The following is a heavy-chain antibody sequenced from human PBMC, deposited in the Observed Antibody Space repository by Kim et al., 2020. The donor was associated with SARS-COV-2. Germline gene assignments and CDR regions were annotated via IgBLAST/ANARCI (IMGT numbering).Heavy chain of an antibody. V-gene: IGHV3-33*05. CDR1: GFTFSSYG. Sequence: GGSLRLSCAASGFTFSSYGMHWVRQAPGKGLEWVAVISYDGSNKYYADSVKGRFTISRDNSKNTLYLQMNSLRAEDTAVYYCARDRIRGYYGSGSYYPYYYYGMDVWGQGTTVTVSS. J-gene: IGHJ6*02. CDR2: ISYDGSNK. D-gene: IGHD3-10*01. CDR3: ARDRIRGYYGSGSYYPYYYYGMDV.